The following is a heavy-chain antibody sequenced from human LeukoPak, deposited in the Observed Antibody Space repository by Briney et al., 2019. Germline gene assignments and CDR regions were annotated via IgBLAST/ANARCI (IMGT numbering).Heavy chain of an antibody. V-gene: IGHV4-34*01. D-gene: IGHD6-19*01. CDR3: ARGRRLQWLVLRAYYFDY. Sequence: SETLSLTCAVYGGSFSGYYWSWIRQPPGKGLEWIGEINHSGSTNYNPSLKSRVTISVDTSKNQFSLKLSSVTAADTAVYYCARGRRLQWLVLRAYYFDYWGQGTLVTVSS. CDR2: INHSGST. J-gene: IGHJ4*02. CDR1: GGSFSGYY.